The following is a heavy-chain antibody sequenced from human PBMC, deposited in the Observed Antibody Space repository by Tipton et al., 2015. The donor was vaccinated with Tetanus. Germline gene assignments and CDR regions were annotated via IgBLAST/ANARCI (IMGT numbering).Heavy chain of an antibody. CDR2: INSDGSST. V-gene: IGHV3-74*01. D-gene: IGHD5-12*01. CDR1: GFTFSSYW. Sequence: SLRLSCAASGFTFSSYWMHWVRQAPGKGLEWVSRINSDGSSTSYADSVKGRFTISRDNAKNTLYLQMNSLRAEDTAVYYCAREPVATVNFDYWGQGTLVTVSS. CDR3: AREPVATVNFDY. J-gene: IGHJ4*02.